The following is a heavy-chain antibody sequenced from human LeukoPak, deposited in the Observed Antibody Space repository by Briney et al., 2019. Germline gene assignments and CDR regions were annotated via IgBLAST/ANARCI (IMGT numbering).Heavy chain of an antibody. V-gene: IGHV1-18*01. J-gene: IGHJ4*02. Sequence: GASVKASCKTSGYTFTSNGISWVRQAPGQGLEWMGWISTYNGNTNYAQKLQGRVTMTTDTSTTTAYMELRSLTSDDTAVYYRARVYYDSGSYWADYWGQGTLVSVSS. CDR3: ARVYYDSGSYWADY. CDR1: GYTFTSNG. CDR2: ISTYNGNT. D-gene: IGHD3-10*01.